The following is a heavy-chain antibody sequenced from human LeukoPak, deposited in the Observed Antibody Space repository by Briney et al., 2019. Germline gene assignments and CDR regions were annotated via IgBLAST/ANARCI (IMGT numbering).Heavy chain of an antibody. CDR1: GYTFTGYY. Sequence: ASVKVSCKASGYTFTGYYMHWVPQAPGQGLEWMGWINPNSGGTNYAQKFQGRVTMTRDTSISTAYMELSSLRPEDMAVYYCARDTGSSGYDYWGQGTLVTVSS. CDR2: INPNSGGT. D-gene: IGHD6-19*01. J-gene: IGHJ4*02. V-gene: IGHV1-2*02. CDR3: ARDTGSSGYDY.